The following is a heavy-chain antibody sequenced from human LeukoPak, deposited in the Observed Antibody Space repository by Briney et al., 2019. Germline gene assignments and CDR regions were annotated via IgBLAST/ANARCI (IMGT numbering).Heavy chain of an antibody. V-gene: IGHV3-30*04. Sequence: GRSLRLSCAASGFTFSSYAMHWVRQAPGKGLEWGAVISYDGSNKYYADSVKGRFTISRDNSKNTLYLQMNSLRAEDTAVYYCARDDQYYYDSSGYYDYWGQGTLVTVSS. J-gene: IGHJ4*02. CDR1: GFTFSSYA. CDR3: ARDDQYYYDSSGYYDY. D-gene: IGHD3-22*01. CDR2: ISYDGSNK.